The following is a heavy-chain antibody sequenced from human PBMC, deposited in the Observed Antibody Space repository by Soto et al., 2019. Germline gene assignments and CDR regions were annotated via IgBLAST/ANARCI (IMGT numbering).Heavy chain of an antibody. J-gene: IGHJ4*02. CDR1: GGSISSSSYY. CDR2: IYYSGST. D-gene: IGHD3-10*02. Sequence: SETLSVTCTVSGGSISSSSYYWGWIRQPPGKGLEWSGSIYYSGSTYYNPSLKSRVTISVDTSKNQFSLKLSSVSAAVPAVYYFPRHPGYVLYSFDSCGQGTLVT. CDR3: PRHPGYVLYSFDS. V-gene: IGHV4-39*01.